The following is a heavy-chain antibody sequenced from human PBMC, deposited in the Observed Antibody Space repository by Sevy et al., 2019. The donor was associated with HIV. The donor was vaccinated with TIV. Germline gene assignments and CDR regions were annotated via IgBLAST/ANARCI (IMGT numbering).Heavy chain of an antibody. CDR2: INRDGTEK. CDR3: TSQNTFDY. Sequence: GGSLRLSCAASGYTFSASWMSWVRQAPGKGLEWVANINRDGTEKYYLDSVKGRFIISRGNAKNSLFLQMNSLRVEDTAVYYCTSQNTFDYWGQGALVTVSS. J-gene: IGHJ4*02. V-gene: IGHV3-7*01. CDR1: GYTFSASW.